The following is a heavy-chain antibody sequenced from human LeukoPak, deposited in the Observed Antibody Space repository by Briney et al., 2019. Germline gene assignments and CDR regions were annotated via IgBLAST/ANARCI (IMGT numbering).Heavy chain of an antibody. V-gene: IGHV3-23*01. J-gene: IGHJ4*02. CDR1: RFSLSAYP. D-gene: IGHD2-2*02. CDR2: IRASGDVT. CDR3: AKDLVPAAIRVSGFPVDY. Sequence: PGGSLRLSCAASRFSLSAYPMGWVRRAPGKGLEWVSGIRASGDVTFHADPVKGRFTISRDNAKNSVYLQMNSLRVEDTAVYYCAKDLVPAAIRVSGFPVDYWGQGTLVTVSS.